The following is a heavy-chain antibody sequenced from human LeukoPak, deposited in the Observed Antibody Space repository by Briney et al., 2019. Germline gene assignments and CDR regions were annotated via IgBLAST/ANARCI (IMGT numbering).Heavy chain of an antibody. J-gene: IGHJ4*02. CDR2: IKQDGSEK. Sequence: GGSLRLSCAASGFTFSSYWMSWVRQAPGKGLEWVANIKQDGSEKYYVDSVKGRFTISRDNAKNSLYLQMNSLRAEDTAVYYCARGPHSADIVATIIWFDYWGQGTLVTVSS. CDR3: ARGPHSADIVATIIWFDY. D-gene: IGHD5-12*01. V-gene: IGHV3-7*01. CDR1: GFTFSSYW.